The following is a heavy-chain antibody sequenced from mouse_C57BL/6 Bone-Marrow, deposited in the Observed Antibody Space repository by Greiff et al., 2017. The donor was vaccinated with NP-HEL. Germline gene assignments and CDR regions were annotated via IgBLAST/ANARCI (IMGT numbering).Heavy chain of an antibody. Sequence: VQLQQSGAELARPGASVKLSCKASGYTFTSYGISWVKQRTGQGLEWIGEIYPRSGNTYYNEKFKGKATLTADKSSSTAYMELRSLTSEDSAVYFCARWGVITTVVDYFDYWGQGTTLTVSS. CDR3: ARWGVITTVVDYFDY. V-gene: IGHV1-81*01. D-gene: IGHD1-1*01. CDR1: GYTFTSYG. CDR2: IYPRSGNT. J-gene: IGHJ2*01.